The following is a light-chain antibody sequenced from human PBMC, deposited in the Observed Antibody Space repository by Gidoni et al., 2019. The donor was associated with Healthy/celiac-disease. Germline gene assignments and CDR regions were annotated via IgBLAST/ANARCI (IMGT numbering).Light chain of an antibody. CDR1: QSVSSY. V-gene: IGKV3-11*01. Sequence: IVLTQSPATLSLSPGERATLSCRASQSVSSYLAWYQQKPGQAPRLLIYDASNRAPGIPARFSGSGSGTDFTLTISSLEPEDFAVYYCQQRSNWPPWTFGQGTKVEIK. CDR2: DAS. CDR3: QQRSNWPPWT. J-gene: IGKJ1*01.